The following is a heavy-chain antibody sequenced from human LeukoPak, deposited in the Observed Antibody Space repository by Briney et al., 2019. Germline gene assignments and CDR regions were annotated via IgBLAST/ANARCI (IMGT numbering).Heavy chain of an antibody. Sequence: SVKVSCKASGGTFSSYAISWVRQAPGQGLEWMGRIIPILGIANYAQKFQGRVTITADKSTSTAYMELSSLRSEDTAVYYCARVGYSNSYDYWGQGTLVTVSS. CDR2: IIPILGIA. D-gene: IGHD4-11*01. J-gene: IGHJ4*02. CDR3: ARVGYSNSYDY. V-gene: IGHV1-69*04. CDR1: GGTFSSYA.